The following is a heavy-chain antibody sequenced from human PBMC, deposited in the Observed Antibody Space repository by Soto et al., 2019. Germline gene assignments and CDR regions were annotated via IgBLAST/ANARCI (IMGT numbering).Heavy chain of an antibody. CDR2: ISGSGGST. CDR3: AKKVNDFWSGYYTPGVFDP. J-gene: IGHJ5*02. CDR1: GFTFSSYA. Sequence: GGSLRLSCAASGFTFSSYAMSWVRQAPGKGLEWVSAISGSGGSTYYADSVKGRFTISRDNSKNTLYLQMNSLRAEDTAVYYCAKKVNDFWSGYYTPGVFDPWGQGTLVTVS. V-gene: IGHV3-23*01. D-gene: IGHD3-3*01.